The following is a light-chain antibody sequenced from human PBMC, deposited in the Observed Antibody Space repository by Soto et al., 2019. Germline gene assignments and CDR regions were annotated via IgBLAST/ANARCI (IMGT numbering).Light chain of an antibody. V-gene: IGKV3-15*01. CDR3: QQYNNWPPWT. CDR1: QSVSSN. Sequence: EIVMTQSPATLSVSPGERATLSCRASQSVSSNFAWYQQKPGQAPRLLIYGASTRATGIPARFSGSGSGTEFTLTISSLQSEDFAVYYCQQYNNWPPWTFGQGTKVLIK. J-gene: IGKJ1*01. CDR2: GAS.